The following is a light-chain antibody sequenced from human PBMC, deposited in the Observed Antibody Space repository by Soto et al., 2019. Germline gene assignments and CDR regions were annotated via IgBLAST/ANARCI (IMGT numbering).Light chain of an antibody. V-gene: IGLV2-14*01. CDR2: DAR. CDR3: NTYRTISTYV. Sequence: QSALTQPASVSGSPGQSITISCTGTTSDIGGYNFVSWHQQHPGKAPKLLIYDARNRPSGVSNRFSGSKSGNTASLTISGLQAEDEGDDSCNTYRTISTYVFGSGTKVTVL. CDR1: TSDIGGYNF. J-gene: IGLJ1*01.